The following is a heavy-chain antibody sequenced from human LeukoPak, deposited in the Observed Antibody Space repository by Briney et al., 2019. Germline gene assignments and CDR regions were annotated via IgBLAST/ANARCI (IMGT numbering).Heavy chain of an antibody. CDR1: GGSISSSSYY. J-gene: IGHJ5*02. CDR2: IYYSGST. CDR3: ARRNLGYCSSTSCWRGRFDP. D-gene: IGHD2-2*01. V-gene: IGHV4-39*01. Sequence: PSETLSLTCTVSGGSISSSSYYWGWIRQPPGKGLEWIGSIYYSGSTYYNPSLKSRVTISVDTSKNQFSLKLSSVTAADTAVYYCARRNLGYCSSTSCWRGRFDPWGQGTLVTVSS.